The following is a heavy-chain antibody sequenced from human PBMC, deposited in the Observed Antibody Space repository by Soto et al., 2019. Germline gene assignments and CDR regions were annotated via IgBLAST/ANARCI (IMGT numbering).Heavy chain of an antibody. CDR2: IFYSGTT. V-gene: IGHV4-30-4*01. J-gene: IGHJ6*02. CDR3: ARDLWVEPELYYYGMDV. CDR1: GDSISSADYY. D-gene: IGHD1-1*01. Sequence: QVQLQESGPGLVRPSQTLSLTCTVSGDSISSADYYXSWIXXTXGKGLEWIGHIFYSGTTYYNPSLKSRLTISVDTSKNHFSLRLTSVTAADTAVYYCARDLWVEPELYYYGMDVWGQGTTVTVSS.